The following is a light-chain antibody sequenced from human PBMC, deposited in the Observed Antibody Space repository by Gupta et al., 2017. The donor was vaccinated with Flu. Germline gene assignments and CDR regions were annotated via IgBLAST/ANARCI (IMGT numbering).Light chain of an antibody. Sequence: QSALTQPASVSGSPGQSIQISCAGSSSDVGRSDSVSWYRQDPGKAPNLIIYDVGSRPSGVSSRFSGSKSGNTASLTISGLQAEDETDYYCSSYTSTDTFYVFGTGTKVTVL. CDR1: SSDVGRSDS. V-gene: IGLV2-14*01. CDR2: DVG. CDR3: SSYTSTDTFYV. J-gene: IGLJ1*01.